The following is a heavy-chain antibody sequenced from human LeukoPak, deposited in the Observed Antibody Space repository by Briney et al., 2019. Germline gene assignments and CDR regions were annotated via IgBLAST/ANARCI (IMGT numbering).Heavy chain of an antibody. CDR3: AKDYDYDSSGLNWFDP. CDR1: GFTFSSYG. CDR2: IRYDGNNR. Sequence: PGGSLRLSCAASGFTFSSYGMHWVRQAPGKGLEWVTFIRYDGNNRYYADSVKGRFTISRDNSKNTLYLQMNSLRAEDTAVYYCAKDYDYDSSGLNWFDPWGQGTLVTVSS. D-gene: IGHD3-22*01. J-gene: IGHJ5*02. V-gene: IGHV3-30*02.